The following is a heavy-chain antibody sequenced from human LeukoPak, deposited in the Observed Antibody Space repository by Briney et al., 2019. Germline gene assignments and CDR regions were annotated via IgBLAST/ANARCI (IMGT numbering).Heavy chain of an antibody. CDR3: ARDGEQWPPPFFEY. CDR2: INTNTGNP. D-gene: IGHD6-19*01. CDR1: GYTFTSYA. Sequence: ASVNVSCKASGYTFTSYAMNWVRQAPGHGLEWMGWINTNTGNPTYAQGFTGRFVFSLDTSVCTAYLQISSLKAEDTDVYYCARDGEQWPPPFFEYWGQGTLVTVSS. V-gene: IGHV7-4-1*02. J-gene: IGHJ4*02.